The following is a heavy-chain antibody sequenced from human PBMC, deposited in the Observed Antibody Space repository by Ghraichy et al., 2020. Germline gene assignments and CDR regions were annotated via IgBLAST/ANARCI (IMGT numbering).Heavy chain of an antibody. V-gene: IGHV3-7*03. J-gene: IGHJ4*02. CDR1: GFIFSTYW. CDR3: ARDVVVATTGAVDY. D-gene: IGHD2-15*01. Sequence: GESMNISCAASGFIFSTYWMSWVRQAPGKGLEWVANIKQDGSEKYYVDSVKGRFTLSRDNARNSLYLQLNSLRAEDTAVYYCARDVVVATTGAVDYWGQGTLVTVSS. CDR2: IKQDGSEK.